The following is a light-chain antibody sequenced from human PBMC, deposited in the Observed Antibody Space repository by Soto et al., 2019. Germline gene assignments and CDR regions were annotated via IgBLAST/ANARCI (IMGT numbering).Light chain of an antibody. CDR1: QSVSSSY. CDR3: QQYGSSSYT. Sequence: EIVLTQSPGTLSLSPGERATLSCRASQSVSSSYLAWYQQKPGQAPRLLIYGASSRATGIPDRFSGSGSGTDFTLTISRLEPEDFAVYYCQQYGSSSYTFGQGTQL. CDR2: GAS. J-gene: IGKJ2*01. V-gene: IGKV3-20*01.